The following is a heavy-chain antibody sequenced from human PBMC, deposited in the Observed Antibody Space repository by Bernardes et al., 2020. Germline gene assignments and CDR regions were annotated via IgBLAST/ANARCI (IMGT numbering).Heavy chain of an antibody. CDR1: GFTFSSYG. CDR3: VKGGCTDGVCYRGWFDP. CDR2: ISTTGDST. J-gene: IGHJ5*02. Sequence: GGSLRLSCSASGFTFSSYGMHWVRQAPGKGLEYVSAISTTGDSTYYADSVKGRFTISRDNSRNTLYLQVSSLRAEDTAMYYCVKGGCTDGVCYRGWFDPWGQGTLVIVYS. V-gene: IGHV3-64D*06. D-gene: IGHD2-8*01.